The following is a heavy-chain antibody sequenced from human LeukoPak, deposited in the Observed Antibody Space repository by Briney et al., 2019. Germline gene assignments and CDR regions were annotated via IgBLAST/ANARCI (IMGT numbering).Heavy chain of an antibody. CDR2: ISWNSGSI. D-gene: IGHD4-17*01. CDR1: GFTFDDYA. V-gene: IGHV3-9*01. J-gene: IGHJ6*02. Sequence: GRSLRLSCAASGFTFDDYAMHWVRQAPGKGLEWVSGISWNSGSIGYADSVKGRFTISRDNAKNSLYLQMNSLRAEDTALYYCAKDIRDGDYYYYYGMDVWGQGTTVTVSS. CDR3: AKDIRDGDYYYYYGMDV.